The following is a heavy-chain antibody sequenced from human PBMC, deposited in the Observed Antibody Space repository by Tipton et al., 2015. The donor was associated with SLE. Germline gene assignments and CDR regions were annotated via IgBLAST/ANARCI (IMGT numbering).Heavy chain of an antibody. CDR1: GFSFNTYW. J-gene: IGHJ3*02. V-gene: IGHV3-7*01. D-gene: IGHD2-2*01. CDR3: TRESHATFDI. CDR2: MDLDGTEK. Sequence: SLRLSCAASGFSFNTYWMAWVRQAPGKGLKWVATMDLDGTEKFYVGSVKGRFTISRDNAKNSLYLQLNSLRAEDTAVYYCTRESHATFDIWGQGTMVIVSS.